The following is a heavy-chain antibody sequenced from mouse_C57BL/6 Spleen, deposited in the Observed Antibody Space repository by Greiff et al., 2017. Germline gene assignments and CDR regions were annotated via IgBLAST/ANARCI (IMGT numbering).Heavy chain of an antibody. D-gene: IGHD1-1*01. CDR2: IRSKSNNYAT. CDR3: VRQGDYYGTPFAY. J-gene: IGHJ3*01. CDR1: GFSFNTYA. V-gene: IGHV10-1*01. Sequence: EVQLVESGGGLVQPKGSLKLSCAASGFSFNTYAMNWVRQAPGKGLELVARIRSKSNNYATYYADSVKERFTISRDDSESMLYLQMNNLKTEDTAMYYCVRQGDYYGTPFAYWGQGTLVTVSA.